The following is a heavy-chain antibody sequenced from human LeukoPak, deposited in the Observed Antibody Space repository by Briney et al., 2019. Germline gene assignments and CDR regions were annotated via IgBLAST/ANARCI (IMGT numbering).Heavy chain of an antibody. CDR3: ARPGAYCSSTSCYTGGWFDP. CDR1: GGSFSGYY. J-gene: IGHJ5*02. Sequence: PSETLSLTCAVYGGSFSGYYWSWIRQPPGKGLEWIGEINHSGSTNYNPSLKSRVTISVDTSKNQFSLKLSSVTAADTAVYYCARPGAYCSSTSCYTGGWFDPWGQGTLVTVSS. CDR2: INHSGST. D-gene: IGHD2-2*02. V-gene: IGHV4-34*01.